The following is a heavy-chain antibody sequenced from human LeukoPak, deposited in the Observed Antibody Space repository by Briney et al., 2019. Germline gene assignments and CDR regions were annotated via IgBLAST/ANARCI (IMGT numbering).Heavy chain of an antibody. CDR2: INPNSGGT. CDR1: GYTFTRYY. Sequence: ASVKVSCKASGYTFTRYYMHWVRQAPGQGPEWMGWINPNSGGTNYAQKFQGRVTMTRDTSISTAYMELSRLRSDDTAVYYCARTGNVDIVATMFDYWGQGTLVTVSS. D-gene: IGHD5-12*01. J-gene: IGHJ4*02. V-gene: IGHV1-2*02. CDR3: ARTGNVDIVATMFDY.